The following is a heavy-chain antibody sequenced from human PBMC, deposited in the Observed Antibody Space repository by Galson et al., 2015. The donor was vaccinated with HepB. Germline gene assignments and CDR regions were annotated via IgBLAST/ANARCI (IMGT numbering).Heavy chain of an antibody. J-gene: IGHJ3*02. CDR2: MDYSGNT. V-gene: IGHV4-59*01. CDR1: GGSISGYY. Sequence: LTCTVSGGSISGYYWSWIRQPPGKGLQWIAYMDYSGNTTYKPSLQSRVSTSLDTARAQFYLKLSSVTAADTAMYYCAREREIICTTNCYTAFDMWGQGTMVTVSS. CDR3: AREREIICTTNCYTAFDM. D-gene: IGHD2-2*02.